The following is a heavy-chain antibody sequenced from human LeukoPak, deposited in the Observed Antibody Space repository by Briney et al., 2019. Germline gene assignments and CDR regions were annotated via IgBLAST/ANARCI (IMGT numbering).Heavy chain of an antibody. D-gene: IGHD2-21*02. Sequence: PSETLSLTCTVSGGSISSYYWSWIRQPPGKGLEWIGSIYYSGTIYYNPPLKSRVTISVDTSKNQFSLQLNSVTAADTAVYYCARVVTLGDWFDPWGQGTLVTVSS. V-gene: IGHV4-59*12. J-gene: IGHJ5*02. CDR2: IYYSGTI. CDR3: ARVVTLGDWFDP. CDR1: GGSISSYY.